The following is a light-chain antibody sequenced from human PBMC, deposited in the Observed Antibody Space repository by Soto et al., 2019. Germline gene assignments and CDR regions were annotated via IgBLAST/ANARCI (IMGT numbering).Light chain of an antibody. Sequence: QSALTQPASVSGSPGQSITISCTGTSSDVGGYNYVSWYQQHPGKAPKLMIYEVSNRPSGVPDRFSASKSGTSASLAISGLRSEDEADYYCAAWHDSLSGVIFGGGTKLTVL. CDR2: EVS. CDR3: AAWHDSLSGVI. V-gene: IGLV2-14*01. CDR1: SSDVGGYNY. J-gene: IGLJ2*01.